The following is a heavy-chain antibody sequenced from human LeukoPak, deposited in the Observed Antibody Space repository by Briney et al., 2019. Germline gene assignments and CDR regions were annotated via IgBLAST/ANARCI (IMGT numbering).Heavy chain of an antibody. CDR2: ISSGGSTK. CDR1: GFTFSDYY. D-gene: IGHD2-15*01. V-gene: IGHV3-11*01. J-gene: IGHJ4*02. Sequence: GGSLRLSCAASGFTFSDYYMSWIRQAPRKGLEWGSYISSGGSTKNYEDSVKGRFTIYRDHSKNLMYLQMNSLGVDDTAMYYCARDRSGGNIVDYWGQGTLVTVSS. CDR3: ARDRSGGNIVDY.